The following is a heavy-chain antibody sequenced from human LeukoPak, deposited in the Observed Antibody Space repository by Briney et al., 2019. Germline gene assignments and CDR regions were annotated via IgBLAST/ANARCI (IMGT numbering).Heavy chain of an antibody. CDR2: IWYDGSNK. D-gene: IGHD6-19*01. Sequence: PGGSLRLSCAGSGFTFSSYWMSWVRQAPGKGLEWVAVIWYDGSNKYYADSVKGRFTISRDNSKNTLYLQMNSLRAEDTAVYYCARDAYSSGWYWGQGTLVTVSS. V-gene: IGHV3-33*08. J-gene: IGHJ4*02. CDR1: GFTFSSYW. CDR3: ARDAYSSGWY.